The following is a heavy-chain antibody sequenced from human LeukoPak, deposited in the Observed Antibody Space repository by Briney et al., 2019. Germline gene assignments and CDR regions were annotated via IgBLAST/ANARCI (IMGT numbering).Heavy chain of an antibody. CDR2: IYYSGST. Sequence: SETLSLTCTVAGGSISSTSYFWGWIRQPPGKGLEWIGTIYYSGSTYYNPSLKSRVTMSVDTSRNQFSLKLSSVNAADTAVYYCAKAGVRYYDSSGLHAFDIWGQGTMVTVSS. J-gene: IGHJ3*02. D-gene: IGHD3-22*01. CDR3: AKAGVRYYDSSGLHAFDI. V-gene: IGHV4-39*01. CDR1: GGSISSTSYF.